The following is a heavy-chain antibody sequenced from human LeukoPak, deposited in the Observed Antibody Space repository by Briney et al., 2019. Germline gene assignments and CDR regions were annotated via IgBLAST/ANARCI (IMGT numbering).Heavy chain of an antibody. CDR1: GGSFSGYY. CDR2: IDHSGRI. V-gene: IGHV4-34*01. J-gene: IGHJ4*02. CDR3: ARKSIATAGRKPYDY. D-gene: IGHD6-13*01. Sequence: SETLSLTCAVYGGSFSGYYWSWIRQPPGKGLEWIGEIDHSGRINSNASLKSRVTISVDVSKDQFSLRLTSVTAADTAVYYCARKSIATAGRKPYDYWDQGTLVTVSS.